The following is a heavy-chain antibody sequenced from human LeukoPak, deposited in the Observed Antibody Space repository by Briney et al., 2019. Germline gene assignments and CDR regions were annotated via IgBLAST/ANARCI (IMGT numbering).Heavy chain of an antibody. CDR2: IYYSGST. J-gene: IGHJ5*02. D-gene: IGHD2-15*01. CDR1: GGSIRSSSYY. Sequence: SETLSLTCSVSGGSIRSSSYYWSWIRQPPGKGLEWIGYIYYSGSTYYNPSLKSRVTISVDTSKNQFSLKLSSVTAADTAVYYCARDGIGGTRKRFDPWGQGTLVTVSS. CDR3: ARDGIGGTRKRFDP. V-gene: IGHV4-30-4*08.